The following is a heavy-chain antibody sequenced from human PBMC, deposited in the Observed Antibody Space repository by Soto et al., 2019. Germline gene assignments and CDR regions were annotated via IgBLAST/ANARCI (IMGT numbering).Heavy chain of an antibody. Sequence: QVQLVQSGAEVKKPGSSVKVSCKASGGTFSSYAISWVRQAPGQGLEWMGGIIPIFGTANYAQKFQGRVTITADKATSTAYMELSSLSSEYTAVYYGASPTREWLPPERDYYYGMSVWGQGTTVTVSS. CDR3: ASPTREWLPPERDYYYGMSV. D-gene: IGHD3-3*01. J-gene: IGHJ6*02. V-gene: IGHV1-69*06. CDR2: IIPIFGTA. CDR1: GGTFSSYA.